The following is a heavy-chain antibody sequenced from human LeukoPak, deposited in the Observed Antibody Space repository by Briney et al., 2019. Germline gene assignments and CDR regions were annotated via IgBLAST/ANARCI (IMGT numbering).Heavy chain of an antibody. D-gene: IGHD2-15*01. CDR1: GFTFSSYP. V-gene: IGHV3-23*01. CDR3: ARDYCSGVSCYYFDY. CDR2: ISGSGGRK. Sequence: GGPLRLSCAASGFTFSSYPMNWVRQAPGKGLEWVSAISGSGGRKYYADSVKGRFTISRDNSKNTLFLQMNSLRAEDTAVYYCARDYCSGVSCYYFDYWGQGTLVTVSS. J-gene: IGHJ4*02.